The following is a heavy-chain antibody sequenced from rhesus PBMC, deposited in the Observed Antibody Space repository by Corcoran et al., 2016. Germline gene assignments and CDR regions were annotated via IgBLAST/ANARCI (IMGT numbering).Heavy chain of an antibody. Sequence: QVQLQESGPGVVKPSETLSLTCAVSGGSISDSYRWSWIRQPPGKGLEWLGYIYGSSTSTNYNPSLKSRVTISKDTSKNQFSLKLSSVTAADTAVYYCARDPLGYFDYWGQGVLVTVSS. D-gene: IGHD1-38*01. CDR3: ARDPLGYFDY. V-gene: IGHV4S10*01. CDR2: IYGSSTST. CDR1: GGSISDSYR. J-gene: IGHJ4*01.